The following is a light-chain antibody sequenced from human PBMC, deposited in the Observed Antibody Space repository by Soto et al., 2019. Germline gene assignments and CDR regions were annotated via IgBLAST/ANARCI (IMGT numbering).Light chain of an antibody. CDR3: SSYTSSTTYV. CDR1: SSDVGASNY. Sequence: QSVLTQSASVSGSPGQSITISCTGTSSDVGASNYVSWYQHHPGKAPKLMIYDVSNRPSGVSNRFSGSKSGNTASLTISGLQTEDEADYYCSSYTSSTTYVFGTGTKLTFL. CDR2: DVS. V-gene: IGLV2-14*03. J-gene: IGLJ1*01.